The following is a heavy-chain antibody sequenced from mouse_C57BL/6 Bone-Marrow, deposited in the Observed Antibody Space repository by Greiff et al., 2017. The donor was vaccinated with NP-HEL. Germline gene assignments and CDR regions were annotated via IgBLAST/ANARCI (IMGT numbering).Heavy chain of an antibody. CDR2: IRLKSDNYAT. CDR1: GFTFSNYW. D-gene: IGHD4-1*01. Sequence: EVKVEESGGGLVQPGGSMKLSCVASGFTFSNYWMNWVRQSPEKGLEWVAQIRLKSDNYATHYAESVKGRFTISRDDSKSSVYLQMNNLRAEDTGIYYCTGGTGGRFAYWGQGTLVTVSA. CDR3: TGGTGGRFAY. V-gene: IGHV6-3*01. J-gene: IGHJ3*01.